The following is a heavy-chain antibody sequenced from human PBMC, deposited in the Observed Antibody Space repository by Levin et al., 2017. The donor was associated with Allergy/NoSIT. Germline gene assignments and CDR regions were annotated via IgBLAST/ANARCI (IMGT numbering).Heavy chain of an antibody. CDR3: VKDLPGSSWYDDAFDI. CDR2: ISSNGGST. Sequence: GGSLRLSCSASGFTFSSYAMHWVRQAPGKGLEYVSAISSNGGSTYYADSVKGRFTISRDNSKNTLYLQMSSLRAEDTAVYYCVKDLPGSSWYDDAFDIWGQGTMVTVSS. V-gene: IGHV3-64D*06. D-gene: IGHD6-13*01. J-gene: IGHJ3*02. CDR1: GFTFSSYA.